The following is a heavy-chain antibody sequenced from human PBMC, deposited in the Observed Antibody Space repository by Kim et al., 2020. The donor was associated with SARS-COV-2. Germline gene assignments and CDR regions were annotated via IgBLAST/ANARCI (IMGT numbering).Heavy chain of an antibody. V-gene: IGHV3-53*01. CDR1: GFSVRNNY. Sequence: GGSLRLSCEVLGFSVRNNYMTWVRQAPGKALEWVSTITTGGYTYSADSVKGRFTVSRDSSQNTLYLQMDRLRGEDTAVYYCAREEGGYAMDWGHGALVIV. CDR3: AREEGGYAMD. CDR2: ITTGGYT. J-gene: IGHJ4*01. D-gene: IGHD2-2*01.